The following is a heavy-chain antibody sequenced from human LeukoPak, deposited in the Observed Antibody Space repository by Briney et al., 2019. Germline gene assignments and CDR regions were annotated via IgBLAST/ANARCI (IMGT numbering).Heavy chain of an antibody. CDR2: IWYDRSNK. J-gene: IGHJ6*04. Sequence: GGSLRLSCAASGFTFSSYGMHWVRQAPGKGLEWVAVIWYDRSNKYYADSVKGRFTISRDNSKNTLYLQMNSLRAEDTAVYYCARACSGGSCYPQDDYYYYGMDVWGKGTTVTVSS. CDR3: ARACSGGSCYPQDDYYYYGMDV. CDR1: GFTFSSYG. V-gene: IGHV3-33*01. D-gene: IGHD2-15*01.